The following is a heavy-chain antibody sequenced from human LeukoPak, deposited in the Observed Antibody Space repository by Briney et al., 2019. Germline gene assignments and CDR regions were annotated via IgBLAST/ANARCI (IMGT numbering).Heavy chain of an antibody. Sequence: GGSLRLSCAASGFTFSSYNMNWVRQAPGKGLEWVSSISSSSSYIYYADSVKGRFTISRDNAKNSLYLQMNSLRAEDTAVYYCAKDTASSWWYFDLWGRGTPVTVSS. V-gene: IGHV3-21*04. CDR2: ISSSSSYI. D-gene: IGHD5-18*01. CDR1: GFTFSSYN. CDR3: AKDTASSWWYFDL. J-gene: IGHJ2*01.